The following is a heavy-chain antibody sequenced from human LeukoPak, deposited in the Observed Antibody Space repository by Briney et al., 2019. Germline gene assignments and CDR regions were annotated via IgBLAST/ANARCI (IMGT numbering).Heavy chain of an antibody. D-gene: IGHD2-15*01. Sequence: SETLSLTCAVYGGSFSGYYWSWIRQPPGKGLECIGEINHSGSTNYNPSLKSRVTISVETSKNQFSLKLSSVTAADTAVYYCARGIVVVVAATLVGYFDYWGQGTLVTVSS. J-gene: IGHJ4*02. CDR2: INHSGST. CDR3: ARGIVVVVAATLVGYFDY. CDR1: GGSFSGYY. V-gene: IGHV4-34*01.